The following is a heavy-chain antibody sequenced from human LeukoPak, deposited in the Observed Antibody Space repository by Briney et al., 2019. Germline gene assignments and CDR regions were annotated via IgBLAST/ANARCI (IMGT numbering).Heavy chain of an antibody. CDR1: GFTFSSYW. J-gene: IGHJ4*02. D-gene: IGHD5-24*01. V-gene: IGHV3-74*01. Sequence: GGSLRLSCAASGFTFSSYWMHWDRQAPGKGLVWVSRINSDGRSSSYADSVTGRFTVSRDNARNTLYLQMNSLRAEDTAVYYCVRDVWGDRDGFFDNWGQGTLVTVSS. CDR3: VRDVWGDRDGFFDN. CDR2: INSDGRSS.